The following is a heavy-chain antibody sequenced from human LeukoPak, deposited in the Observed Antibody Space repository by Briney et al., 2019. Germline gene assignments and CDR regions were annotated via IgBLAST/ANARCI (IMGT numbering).Heavy chain of an antibody. D-gene: IGHD1-26*01. Sequence: ASVKVSCKASVYTFTSYYMHWVRQAPGQGLEWMGIINPSGGSTSYAQKYQGRVTMTRDTSTSTVYMELSSQRSEDTAVYYCARDLALVRDGGSFDYYYYMDVWGKGTTVTVSS. CDR1: VYTFTSYY. J-gene: IGHJ6*03. CDR3: ARDLALVRDGGSFDYYYYMDV. CDR2: INPSGGST. V-gene: IGHV1-46*01.